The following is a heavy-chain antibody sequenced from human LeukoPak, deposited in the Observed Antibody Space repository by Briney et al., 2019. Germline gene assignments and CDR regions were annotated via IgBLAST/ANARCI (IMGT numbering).Heavy chain of an antibody. V-gene: IGHV4-39*07. CDR3: ARFDYGDYWFDP. CDR2: INHSGST. CDR1: GDSISSSSYY. J-gene: IGHJ5*02. Sequence: PSETLSLTCTVSGDSISSSSYYWGWIRQPPGKGLEWIGEINHSGSTNYNPSLKSRVTISVDTSKNQFSLKLSSVTAADTAVYYCARFDYGDYWFDPWGQGTLVTVSS. D-gene: IGHD4-17*01.